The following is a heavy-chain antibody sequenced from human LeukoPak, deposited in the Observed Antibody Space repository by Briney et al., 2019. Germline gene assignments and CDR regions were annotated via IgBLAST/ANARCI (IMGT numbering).Heavy chain of an antibody. CDR3: AEGDILTGWGAFDI. CDR2: IRYDGSNK. CDR1: GFTFSSYG. V-gene: IGHV3-30*02. D-gene: IGHD3-9*01. Sequence: GGSLRLSCAASGFTFSSYGMHWVRQAPGKGLEWVAFIRYDGSNKYYADSVKGRFTISRDNSKNTLYLQMNSLRAEDTAVYYCAEGDILTGWGAFDIWGQGTMVTVSS. J-gene: IGHJ3*02.